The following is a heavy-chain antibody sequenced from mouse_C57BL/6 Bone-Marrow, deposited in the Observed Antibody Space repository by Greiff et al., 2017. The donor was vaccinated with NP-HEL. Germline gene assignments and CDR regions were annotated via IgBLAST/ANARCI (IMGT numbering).Heavy chain of an antibody. CDR2: IDPENGDT. Sequence: VQLKQSGAELVRPGASVKLSCTASGFNIKDDYMHWVKQRPEQGLEWIGWIDPENGDTEYASKFQGKATITADTSSNTAYLQLSSLTSEDTAVYYCTTLTTVASIPGYWGQGTTLTVSS. CDR1: GFNIKDDY. D-gene: IGHD1-1*01. J-gene: IGHJ2*01. CDR3: TTLTTVASIPGY. V-gene: IGHV14-4*01.